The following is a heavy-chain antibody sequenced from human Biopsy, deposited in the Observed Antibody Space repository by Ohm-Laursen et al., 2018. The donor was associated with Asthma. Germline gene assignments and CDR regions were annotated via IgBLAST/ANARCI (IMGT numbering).Heavy chain of an antibody. V-gene: IGHV4-39*07. CDR2: LHYSGSPYYT. D-gene: IGHD4-17*01. Sequence: SDTLSLTCTVSGGSINNSNYYWGWIRQSPGKGLEWIGSLHYSGSPYYTFYNPSLESRVTISLDASKNEFSLSLTSVTAADTAVYYCAKTTYGHDGFDPWGQGTLVTVSS. CDR3: AKTTYGHDGFDP. J-gene: IGHJ5*02. CDR1: GGSINNSNYY.